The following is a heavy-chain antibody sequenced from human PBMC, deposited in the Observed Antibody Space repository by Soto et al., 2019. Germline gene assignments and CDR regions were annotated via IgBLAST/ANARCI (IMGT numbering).Heavy chain of an antibody. V-gene: IGHV1-8*01. D-gene: IGHD3-9*01. J-gene: IGHJ4*02. CDR2: MNPNSGNT. CDR1: GYTFTSYD. Sequence: ASVKVSCKASGYTFTSYDINWVRQATGQGLEWMGWMNPNSGNTGYAQKFQGRVTMTRNTSISTAYMELSSLRSEDTAVYYCARGNYDILTGYYRGTTKPPDFDYWGQGTLVTVSS. CDR3: ARGNYDILTGYYRGTTKPPDFDY.